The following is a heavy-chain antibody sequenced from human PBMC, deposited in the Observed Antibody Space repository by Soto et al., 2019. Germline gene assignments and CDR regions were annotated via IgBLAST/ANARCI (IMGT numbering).Heavy chain of an antibody. Sequence: SETLSLTCDVYGGSFSSYYWNWIRQPPGKGLEWLGEINRSGSTNYNPSLEGRATISLDTSKTQFSLKLTSMTAADTAVYYCARGEGRLVGTWFDPWGQGTLVPSPQ. V-gene: IGHV4-34*01. J-gene: IGHJ5*02. CDR3: ARGEGRLVGTWFDP. D-gene: IGHD5-12*01. CDR2: INRSGST. CDR1: GGSFSSYY.